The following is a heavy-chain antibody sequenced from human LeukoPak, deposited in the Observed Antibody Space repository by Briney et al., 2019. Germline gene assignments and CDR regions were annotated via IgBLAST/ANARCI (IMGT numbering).Heavy chain of an antibody. Sequence: ASVKVSCKASGYTFTSYGISWVRQAPGQGLEWMGWISAYNGNTNYAQKLQGRVTMTRDTSISTAYMELSRLRSDDTAVYYCARAAAVRWANPNDMGYWGQGTLVTVSS. D-gene: IGHD6-13*01. J-gene: IGHJ4*02. CDR2: ISAYNGNT. V-gene: IGHV1-18*01. CDR3: ARAAAVRWANPNDMGY. CDR1: GYTFTSYG.